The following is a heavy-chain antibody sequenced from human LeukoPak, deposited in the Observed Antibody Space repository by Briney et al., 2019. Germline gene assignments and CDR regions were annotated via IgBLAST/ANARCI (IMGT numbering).Heavy chain of an antibody. CDR3: VVVVEPADSDGFDV. D-gene: IGHD2-2*01. CDR1: GFRFTKYW. V-gene: IGHV3-7*01. CDR2: IGQDGGVK. J-gene: IGHJ3*01. Sequence: GGSLRLSCTASGFRFTKYWMTWVRQAPGKGLEWVGNIGQDGGVKNYAGFVKGRFTISRDNAKNTLSLQMNSLTIEDTAVYYCVVVVEPADSDGFDVWGQGTMITVSS.